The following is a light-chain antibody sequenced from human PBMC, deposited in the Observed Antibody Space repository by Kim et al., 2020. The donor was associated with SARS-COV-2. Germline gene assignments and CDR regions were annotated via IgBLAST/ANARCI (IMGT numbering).Light chain of an antibody. CDR1: QSIRNN. J-gene: IGKJ4*01. CDR2: GAC. Sequence: VTPGDRGNLSCRASQSIRNNLDWYQQRPGQAPRLLNLGACNRANGIPARFRGRGSGTEFNLTIRRLESEDFGVYYWQQDADWPLLTCGGGNKGEI. V-gene: IGKV3-15*01. CDR3: QQDADWPLLT.